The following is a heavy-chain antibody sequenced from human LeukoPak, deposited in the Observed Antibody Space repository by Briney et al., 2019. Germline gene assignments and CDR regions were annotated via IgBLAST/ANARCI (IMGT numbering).Heavy chain of an antibody. CDR1: GGTFSSYA. CDR2: IIPILGIA. Sequence: SVKVSCKASGGTFSSYAISWVRQAPGQGLEWMGRIIPILGIANYAQKFQGRVTITADKSTSTAYMELSSLRSEDTAVYYCARDPTNFYGDYHYSDYWGQGTLVTVSS. D-gene: IGHD4-17*01. J-gene: IGHJ4*02. V-gene: IGHV1-69*04. CDR3: ARDPTNFYGDYHYSDY.